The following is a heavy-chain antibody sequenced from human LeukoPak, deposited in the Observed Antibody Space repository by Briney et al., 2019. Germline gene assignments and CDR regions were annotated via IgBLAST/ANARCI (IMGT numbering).Heavy chain of an antibody. V-gene: IGHV3-21*01. J-gene: IGHJ4*02. D-gene: IGHD3-3*01. CDR2: ISSSSNYI. Sequence: GGSLRLSCAASGFTFNNYCMNWVRQAPGKGLEWVSSISSSSNYIYYADSVKGRFTIFRDNAKNSLYLQMNSLRAEDTAVYYCARDLTDDFWSGYHFDHWGQGTLATVSS. CDR3: ARDLTDDFWSGYHFDH. CDR1: GFTFNNYC.